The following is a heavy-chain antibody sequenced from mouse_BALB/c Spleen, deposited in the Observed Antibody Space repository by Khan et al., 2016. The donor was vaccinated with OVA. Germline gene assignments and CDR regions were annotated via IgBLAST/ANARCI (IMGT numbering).Heavy chain of an antibody. CDR3: ARDYGSSYLFFDY. CDR2: ITYSGST. D-gene: IGHD1-1*01. Sequence: EVQLQESGPGLVKPSQSLSLTCTVSGYSITSDYAWNWIRQFPGNKLEWMAYITYSGSTGYNPSLKSRISITRDTSKNQFFLQLNSVTTEDTATYSYARDYGSSYLFFDYWGQGTTLTVSS. CDR1: GYSITSDYA. V-gene: IGHV3-2*02. J-gene: IGHJ2*01.